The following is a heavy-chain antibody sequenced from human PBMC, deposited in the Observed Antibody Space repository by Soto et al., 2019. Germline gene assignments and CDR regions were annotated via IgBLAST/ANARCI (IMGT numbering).Heavy chain of an antibody. J-gene: IGHJ6*03. Sequence: PSGTLSLTCTVSGGSISSYYWSWIRQPPGKGLEWIGYIYYSGSTNYNPSLKSRVTISVDTSKNQFSLKLSSVTAADTAVYYCARVYYGSGSYYRYYMDVWGKGTTVTVSS. CDR1: GGSISSYY. CDR2: IYYSGST. D-gene: IGHD3-10*01. V-gene: IGHV4-59*01. CDR3: ARVYYGSGSYYRYYMDV.